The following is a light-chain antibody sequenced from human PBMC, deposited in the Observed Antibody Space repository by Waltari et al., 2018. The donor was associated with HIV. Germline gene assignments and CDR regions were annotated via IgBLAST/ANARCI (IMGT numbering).Light chain of an antibody. Sequence: DIVMTQSTLSMPVTPGEPAPISCRSSKSLLHDKEYKCLIWYVRTPGQSPQLLIYLGSLRTSGIPDKFIGSGSGTDITLKISIVEADDVGVFYCMLGLETPTFGQETPLRVK. CDR3: MLGLETPT. CDR2: LGS. CDR1: KSLLHDKEYKC. J-gene: IGKJ5*01. V-gene: IGKV2-28*01.